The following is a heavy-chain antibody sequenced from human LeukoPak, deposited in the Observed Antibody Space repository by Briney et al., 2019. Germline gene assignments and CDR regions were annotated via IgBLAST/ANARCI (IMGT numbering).Heavy chain of an antibody. CDR1: GFTFSSYA. Sequence: GGSLRLSCAASGFTFSSYAMSWVRQAPGKGPEWVSAISGSGGSTYYADSVKGRFTISRDNSKNTLYLQMNSLRAEDTAVYYCAKASSRRGYSYGPKTDPLKYYFDYWGQGTLVTVSS. V-gene: IGHV3-23*01. D-gene: IGHD5-18*01. CDR3: AKASSRRGYSYGPKTDPLKYYFDY. J-gene: IGHJ4*02. CDR2: ISGSGGST.